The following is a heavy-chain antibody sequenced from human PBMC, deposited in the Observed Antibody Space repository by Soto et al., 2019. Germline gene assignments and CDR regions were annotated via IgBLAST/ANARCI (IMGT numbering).Heavy chain of an antibody. CDR2: ISYDGSNK. Sequence: QVQLVESGGGVVQPGRSLRLSCAASGFTFSSYGMHWVRQAPGKGLEWVAVISYDGSNKYYADSVKGRFTISRDNSKNTLYLQMNSLRAEDTAVYYCAKDADFWSGYYVYWGQGTLVTVSS. CDR3: AKDADFWSGYYVY. D-gene: IGHD3-3*01. CDR1: GFTFSSYG. J-gene: IGHJ4*02. V-gene: IGHV3-30*18.